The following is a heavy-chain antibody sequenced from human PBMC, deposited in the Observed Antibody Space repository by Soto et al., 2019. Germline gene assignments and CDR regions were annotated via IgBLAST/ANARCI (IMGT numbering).Heavy chain of an antibody. CDR2: VFYNGTT. J-gene: IGHJ5*02. CDR3: ARLVVVSPVANA. Sequence: KPSETLSLTCTVSGGSINTNNYYFVCVRQPPGKGLELIGSVFYNGTTYYSPSLKSRVTISLAPSRTQFSLKLESVTAADTAVYFCARLVVVSPVANAWGQGTLVTVSS. D-gene: IGHD2-15*01. CDR1: GGSINTNNYY. V-gene: IGHV4-39*01.